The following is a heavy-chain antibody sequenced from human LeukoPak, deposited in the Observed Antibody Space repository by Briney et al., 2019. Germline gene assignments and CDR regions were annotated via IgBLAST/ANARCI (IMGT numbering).Heavy chain of an antibody. CDR2: INHSGST. Sequence: SETLSLTCAVYGGSFSGYYWSWIRQPPGKGLEWIGEINHSGSTNYNPSLKSRVTISVDTSKNQFSLKLSSVTAADTAVYYCAGGKYYYGSGSYRYWGQGTLVTVSS. CDR3: AGGKYYYGSGSYRY. J-gene: IGHJ4*02. D-gene: IGHD3-10*01. V-gene: IGHV4-34*01. CDR1: GGSFSGYY.